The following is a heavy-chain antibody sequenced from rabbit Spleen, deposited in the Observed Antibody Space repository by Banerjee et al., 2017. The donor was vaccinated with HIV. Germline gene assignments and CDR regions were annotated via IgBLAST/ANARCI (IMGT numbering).Heavy chain of an antibody. CDR2: IYTTSGST. CDR3: ARDAAGREDFNL. D-gene: IGHD4-2*01. V-gene: IGHV1S43*01. CDR1: GFSFSSSYY. Sequence: QEQLVESGGGLVQPEGSLTLTCTASGFSFSSSYYMCWVRQAPGKGLELIACIYTTSGSTWYASWVNGRFTISRSTSLNTVDLQMTSLTAADTATYFCARDAAGREDFNLWGQGTLVTVS. J-gene: IGHJ4*01.